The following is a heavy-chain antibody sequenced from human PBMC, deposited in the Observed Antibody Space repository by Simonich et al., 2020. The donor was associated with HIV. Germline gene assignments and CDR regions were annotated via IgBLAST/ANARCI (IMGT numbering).Heavy chain of an antibody. V-gene: IGHV1-24*01. CDR3: ATPNHRINRPSVYGMDV. Sequence: QVQLGQSGPEVKKPGASVKVACKVSGHTLTELSMHWVRQAPGKGIEWRGGVHPEDGETFYAQKFQGRVTMTEDTSTDTTYMELSSLRSDDTAVYYCATPNHRINRPSVYGMDVWGQGTTVTVSS. CDR1: GHTLTELS. CDR2: VHPEDGET. J-gene: IGHJ6*02.